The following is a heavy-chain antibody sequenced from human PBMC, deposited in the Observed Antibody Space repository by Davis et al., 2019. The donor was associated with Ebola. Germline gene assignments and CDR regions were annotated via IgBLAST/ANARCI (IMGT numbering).Heavy chain of an antibody. V-gene: IGHV3-74*01. CDR2: TNEYGSTT. CDR1: GFTFSSYA. D-gene: IGHD2-21*01. CDR3: ARDLCGMDDY. J-gene: IGHJ4*02. Sequence: GESLKISCSASGFTFSSYAMHWVRQVPGKGLVWVSRTNEYGSTTNYADSVRGRFTISRDNAQNTLYLQMDSLRAEDTAIYYCARDLCGMDDYWGPGTLVTVSS.